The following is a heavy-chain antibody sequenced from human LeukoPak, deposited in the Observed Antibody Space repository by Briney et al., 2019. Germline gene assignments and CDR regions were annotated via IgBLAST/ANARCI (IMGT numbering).Heavy chain of an antibody. Sequence: GGSLRLSCTASGFTFSSYEMNWVRQAPGRGLEWISYITSSGTPIYYADSVKGRFTISRDNAKNSLYLQMNILRAEDTAVYYCARGPYSSGWYYFDYWGQGTLVTVSS. CDR1: GFTFSSYE. J-gene: IGHJ4*02. CDR3: ARGPYSSGWYYFDY. D-gene: IGHD6-19*01. CDR2: ITSSGTPI. V-gene: IGHV3-48*03.